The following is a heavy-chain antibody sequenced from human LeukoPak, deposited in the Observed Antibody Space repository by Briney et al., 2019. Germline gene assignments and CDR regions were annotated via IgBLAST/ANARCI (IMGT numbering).Heavy chain of an antibody. Sequence: SETLSLTCTVSGGSISSYYWSWIRQPPGKGQELIGYVYYSGSTNYNPSLKSRVTISVDTSKNQFSLKLSSVTAADTAVYYCASSITMVRGVIINPYYYYGMDVWGQGTTVTVSS. D-gene: IGHD3-10*01. CDR1: GGSISSYY. V-gene: IGHV4-59*01. CDR2: VYYSGST. J-gene: IGHJ6*02. CDR3: ASSITMVRGVIINPYYYYGMDV.